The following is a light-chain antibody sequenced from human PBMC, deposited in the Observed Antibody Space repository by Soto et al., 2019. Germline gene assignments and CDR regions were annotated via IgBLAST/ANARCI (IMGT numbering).Light chain of an antibody. Sequence: EIEFVDFPGPRFFYTGERATLSCRASPRVTNNIAWYQQKPGLPPRLLSYGASSRATGIPDRFSGSGSGTDFTLTILFLQPEDFTTYSSALTATPPNTFGGGTKL. CDR2: GAS. J-gene: IGKJ4*01. CDR3: ALTATPPNT. CDR1: PRVTNN. V-gene: IGKV3-20*01.